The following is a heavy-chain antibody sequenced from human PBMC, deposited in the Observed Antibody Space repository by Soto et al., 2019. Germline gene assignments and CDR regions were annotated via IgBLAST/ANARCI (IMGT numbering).Heavy chain of an antibody. CDR2: IWYDGSNK. CDR3: ARDGGTWQL. CDR1: GFTFSSYG. Sequence: QVQLVESGGGEVQPGRALRLSCAASGFTFSSYGMHWVRQAPGKGLEWVAVIWYDGSNKYYADSVKGRFTISRDNSKNTLYLQMNSLRAEDTAVYYCARDGGTWQLWGQGTLVTVSS. J-gene: IGHJ4*02. V-gene: IGHV3-33*01. D-gene: IGHD3-16*01.